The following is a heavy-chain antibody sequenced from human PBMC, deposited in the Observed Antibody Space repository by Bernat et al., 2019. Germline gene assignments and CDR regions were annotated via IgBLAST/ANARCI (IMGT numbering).Heavy chain of an antibody. CDR2: IYWDDDK. D-gene: IGHD6-13*01. CDR3: PHSWYSSIWYLRAAPYYFDY. CDR1: GFSLSTSGVG. V-gene: IGHV2-5*02. J-gene: IGHJ4*02. Sequence: QITLKESGPTLVKLTQTLTLTCTFSGFSLSTSGVGVGWIRQPPGKALEWLALIYWDDDKRYSPSLKSRLTITKDTSQNQVVLTMTNMDPVDTATSYCPHSWYSSIWYLRAAPYYFDYWGQGTLVTVSS.